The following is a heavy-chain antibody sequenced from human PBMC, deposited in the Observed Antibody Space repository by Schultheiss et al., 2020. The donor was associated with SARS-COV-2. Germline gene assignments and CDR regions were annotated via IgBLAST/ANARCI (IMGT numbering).Heavy chain of an antibody. V-gene: IGHV1-46*01. CDR2: INPSGGST. J-gene: IGHJ6*02. CDR1: GYTFTSYY. D-gene: IGHD6-25*01. Sequence: ASVKVSCKASGYTFTSYYMHWVRQAPGQGLEWMGIINPSGGSTSYAQKFQGRVTMTRDTSTSTVYMELSSLRSEDTAVYYCARVTAAYYYGMDVWGQGTTVTVS. CDR3: ARVTAAYYYGMDV.